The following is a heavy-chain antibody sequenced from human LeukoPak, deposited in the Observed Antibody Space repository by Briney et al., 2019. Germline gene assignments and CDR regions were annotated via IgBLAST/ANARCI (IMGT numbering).Heavy chain of an antibody. D-gene: IGHD5-18*01. CDR2: IKQDGREK. V-gene: IGHV3-7*01. J-gene: IGHJ4*02. CDR3: ARESSGYSYGTYYFDY. CDR1: GFTFSSYW. Sequence: PEGSLRLSCAASGFTFSSYWMSWVCQGPGKGRGWVANIKQDGREKYYVDSVKGGFTISRDNAKNSLYLQMNSLRAEDTAVYYCARESSGYSYGTYYFDYWGQGTLVTVSS.